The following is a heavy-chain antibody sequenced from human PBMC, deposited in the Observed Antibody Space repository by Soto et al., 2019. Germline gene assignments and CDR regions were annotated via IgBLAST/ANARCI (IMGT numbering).Heavy chain of an antibody. D-gene: IGHD6-13*01. CDR3: AASAANVYYGMDV. CDR1: GYTFTGYY. V-gene: IGHV1-2*04. J-gene: IGHJ6*04. CDR2: INPNSGGT. Sequence: QVQLVQSGAEVKKHGASVKVSCKASGYTFTGYYMHWVRPAPGQGLEWMGWINPNSGGTNHAQKLQGWDTITRDTAISTAYMELSRLRSDDPAVYDCAASAANVYYGMDVWGKGTTVTVSS.